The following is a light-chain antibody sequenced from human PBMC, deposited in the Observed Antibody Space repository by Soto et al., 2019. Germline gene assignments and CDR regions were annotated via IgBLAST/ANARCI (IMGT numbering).Light chain of an antibody. CDR2: DVS. CDR3: SSYTSSSTPYV. J-gene: IGLJ1*01. V-gene: IGLV2-14*01. Sequence: QSALTQPASVSGSPGQSITISCTGTSSDVGGYNYVSWYQQHPGKAPKRMIYDVSNRPSGISNRFSGSKSGNTASLTISGLQAEDEADYYCSSYTSSSTPYVFGTGTKLTVL. CDR1: SSDVGGYNY.